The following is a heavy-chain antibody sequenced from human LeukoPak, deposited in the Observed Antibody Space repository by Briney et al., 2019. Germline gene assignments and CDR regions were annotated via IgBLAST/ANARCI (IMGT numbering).Heavy chain of an antibody. J-gene: IGHJ6*02. V-gene: IGHV3-30-3*01. CDR3: ARASYGSGNYYYGMDV. Sequence: GGSLRLSCAASGFTFAIYAMHWVRQAPGKGLEWVAVISYDGNNKYYADSVKGRFTISRDNSKNTLYLQMNSLRAEDTALYYCARASYGSGNYYYGMDVWGQGTTVTVSS. CDR1: GFTFAIYA. CDR2: ISYDGNNK. D-gene: IGHD3-10*01.